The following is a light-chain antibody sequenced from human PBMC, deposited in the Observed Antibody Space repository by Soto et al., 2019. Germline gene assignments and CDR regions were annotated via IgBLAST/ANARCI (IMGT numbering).Light chain of an antibody. CDR3: GSFTSASTHV. CDR1: SSDVGGCNC. Sequence: QSALTQPASVSGSPGQSITISCTGTSSDVGGCNCVSWYQQHPGKAPKLMIYEVNYRPSGVSNRFSGSKSGNTASLTSSGLQAEDEADYYCGSFTSASTHVVGTGTKVTV. J-gene: IGLJ1*01. V-gene: IGLV2-14*01. CDR2: EVN.